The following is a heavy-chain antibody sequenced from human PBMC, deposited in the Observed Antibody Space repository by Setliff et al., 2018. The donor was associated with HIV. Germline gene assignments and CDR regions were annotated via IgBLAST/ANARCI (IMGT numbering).Heavy chain of an antibody. CDR2: IYNTGST. V-gene: IGHV4-31*03. CDR1: GGSISSFNHY. J-gene: IGHJ4*02. CDR3: AGHSPSDY. Sequence: SETLSLTCTVSGGSISSFNHYWTWIRQHPGKGLEWIGYIYNTGSTYHSPSLESRVTISIDTSKNQFSLKLSSVTAADTAVYYCAGHSPSDYWGQGTLVTVSS.